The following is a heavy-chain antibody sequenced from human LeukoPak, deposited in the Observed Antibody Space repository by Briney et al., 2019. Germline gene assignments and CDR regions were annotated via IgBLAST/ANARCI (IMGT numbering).Heavy chain of an antibody. CDR3: ARQTTVITGPFDY. CDR1: GGSISSYH. V-gene: IGHV4-4*07. J-gene: IGHJ4*02. CDR2: IHSSGNT. D-gene: IGHD4-23*01. Sequence: SETLSLTCTVSGGSISSYHWSWIRQAAGQGLEWIGRIHSSGNTNFNPSLKSRVTMSVDTSKNHLSLKLTSVTAADTAVYYCARQTTVITGPFDYWGQGTLVTVSS.